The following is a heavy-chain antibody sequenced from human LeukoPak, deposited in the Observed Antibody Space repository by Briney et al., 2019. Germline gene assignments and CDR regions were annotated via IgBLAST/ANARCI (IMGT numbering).Heavy chain of an antibody. J-gene: IGHJ4*01. Sequence: SETLSLTCTVSGGSISSYYWSWIRQPPGKGLEWIGYIYCSGSTNYNPSLKSRVTISVVTSKNQFSLKLSSVTAADTAVYYCARHMGLGYTYFYPYFDYWGQGTLVTVSS. CDR2: IYCSGST. D-gene: IGHD1-1*01. CDR3: ARHMGLGYTYFYPYFDY. CDR1: GGSISSYY. V-gene: IGHV4-59*08.